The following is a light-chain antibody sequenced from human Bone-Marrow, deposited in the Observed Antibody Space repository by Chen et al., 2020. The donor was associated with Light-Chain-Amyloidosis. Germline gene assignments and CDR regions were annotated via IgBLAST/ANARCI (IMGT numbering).Light chain of an antibody. CDR3: QSADSSGTYEVR. Sequence: SYELTQPPSVSVSPGQTARITCSGDDLPTKYAHWYQQTPGQAPVLVIHRDSARPSGISERVSGSTSGTTATLTISGVQAEDEADYHCQSADSSGTYEVRFGGGTKLTVL. CDR2: RDS. CDR1: DLPTKY. V-gene: IGLV3-25*03. J-gene: IGLJ2*01.